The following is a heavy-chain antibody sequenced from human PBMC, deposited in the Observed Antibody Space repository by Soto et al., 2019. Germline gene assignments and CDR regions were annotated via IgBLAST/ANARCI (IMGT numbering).Heavy chain of an antibody. D-gene: IGHD2-8*01. CDR1: GGTFSSYT. J-gene: IGHJ4*02. Sequence: QVQLVQSGAEVKKPGSSVKVSCKASGGTFSSYTISWVRQAPGQGLEWMGRIIPILGIANYAQKFQGRVTITADKSTGTAYMELSSLRSEDTAVYYCARMANGVVSAADYWGQGTLVTVSS. CDR3: ARMANGVVSAADY. V-gene: IGHV1-69*02. CDR2: IIPILGIA.